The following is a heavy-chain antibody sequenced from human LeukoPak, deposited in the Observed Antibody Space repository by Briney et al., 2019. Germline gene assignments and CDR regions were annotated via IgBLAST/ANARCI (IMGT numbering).Heavy chain of an antibody. CDR2: IAGSGGSS. CDR3: AKDLVVVAFISGVDY. V-gene: IGHV3-23*01. D-gene: IGHD2-15*01. CDR1: GFTFSSFA. Sequence: GGSLRLSCAASGFTFSSFAMSWVRQAPGKGLEWVSTIAGSGGSSHYADSVKGRFTISRDKSKNTLYLQMSSLRVEDTAVHYCAKDLVVVAFISGVDYWGQGTLVTVSS. J-gene: IGHJ4*02.